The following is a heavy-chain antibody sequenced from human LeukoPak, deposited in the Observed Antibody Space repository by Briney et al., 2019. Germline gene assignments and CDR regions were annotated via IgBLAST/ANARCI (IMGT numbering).Heavy chain of an antibody. CDR2: AYSSGHT. D-gene: IGHD2-15*01. V-gene: IGHV4-59*08. J-gene: IGHJ4*02. Sequence: SETLSLTCTVSGGSISSYYWSWIRQPPGKGLEWMGYAYSSGHTIYNSSLKSRVAMSLDTSKSQFSLRLSSVTAADTALYFCARHPFATPFDSWGPGTLVTVSS. CDR1: GGSISSYY. CDR3: ARHPFATPFDS.